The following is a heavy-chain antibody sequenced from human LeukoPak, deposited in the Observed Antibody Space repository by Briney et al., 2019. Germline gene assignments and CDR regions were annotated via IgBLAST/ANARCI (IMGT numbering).Heavy chain of an antibody. CDR2: IYYSGST. J-gene: IGHJ6*03. CDR1: GDSISNSTYY. D-gene: IGHD4-17*01. Sequence: PSETLSLTCTVSGDSISNSTYYWGWIRQPPGKGLEWIGNIYYSGSTYYNPSLKSRVTISVDTSKNQFSLKLSSVTAADTAVYYCARVCPGSTVTTRYYYYYMDVWGKGTTVTVSS. V-gene: IGHV4-39*07. CDR3: ARVCPGSTVTTRYYYYYMDV.